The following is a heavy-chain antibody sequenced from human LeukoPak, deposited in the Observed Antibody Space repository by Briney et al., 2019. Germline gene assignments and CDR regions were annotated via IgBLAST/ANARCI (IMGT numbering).Heavy chain of an antibody. D-gene: IGHD1-26*01. V-gene: IGHV1-46*01. Sequence: GASVKVSCKASGYIFSSHYMHWVRQAPGQGLEWMGIINPSGGSTSYAQKFQGRVTMTRDTSTSTVYMELSSLRSEDTAVYYCARDSPISGSYYGGLGYWGQGTLVTVSS. CDR1: GYIFSSHY. J-gene: IGHJ4*02. CDR3: ARDSPISGSYYGGLGY. CDR2: INPSGGST.